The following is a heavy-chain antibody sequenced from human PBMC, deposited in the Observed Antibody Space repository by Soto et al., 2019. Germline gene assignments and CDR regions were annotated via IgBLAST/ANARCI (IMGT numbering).Heavy chain of an antibody. D-gene: IGHD3-22*01. J-gene: IGHJ4*02. CDR2: LSHDASNE. CDR3: AREAFDGSGLYREDY. Sequence: GGSVRLSCAASGFDFSGYAMHWVRQAPGKGLEWVAFLSHDASNEQYADLVKGRFSISRDNSKNTLYLQLNSLRGGDTATYYCAREAFDGSGLYREDYWGQGTQVTVSS. CDR1: GFDFSGYA. V-gene: IGHV3-30*04.